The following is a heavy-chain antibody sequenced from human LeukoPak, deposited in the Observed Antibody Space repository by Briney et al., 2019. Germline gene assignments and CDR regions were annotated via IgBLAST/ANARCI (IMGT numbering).Heavy chain of an antibody. D-gene: IGHD3-22*01. CDR2: INPSGGST. J-gene: IGHJ4*02. Sequence: ASVKVSCKASGYTFTSYYMHWVRHAPGQGLEWMGIINPSGGSTSYAQKFQGRVTMTRDTSTSTVYMELSSLRSEDTAVYYCARGRRITMIVVALDYWGQGTLVTVSS. V-gene: IGHV1-46*01. CDR3: ARGRRITMIVVALDY. CDR1: GYTFTSYY.